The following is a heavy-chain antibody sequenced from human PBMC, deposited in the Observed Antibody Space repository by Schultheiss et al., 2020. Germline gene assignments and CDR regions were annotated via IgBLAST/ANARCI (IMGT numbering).Heavy chain of an antibody. CDR3: ARDRPSGIGAFDI. CDR2: ISSRSSYI. J-gene: IGHJ3*02. Sequence: GGSLRLSCAASGFTFSSYSMNWVRQAPGKGLEWVSSISSRSSYIYYADSVKGRFTISRDNAKNSLYLQMNSLRAEDTAVYYCARDRPSGIGAFDIWGQGTMVTVSS. D-gene: IGHD1-26*01. V-gene: IGHV3-21*01. CDR1: GFTFSSYS.